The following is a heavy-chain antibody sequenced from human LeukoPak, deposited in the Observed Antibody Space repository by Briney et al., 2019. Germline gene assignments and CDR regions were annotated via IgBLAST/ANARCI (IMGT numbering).Heavy chain of an antibody. CDR3: ARLGGLAYCGGDCYTNWFDP. CDR2: IYYSGST. D-gene: IGHD2-21*02. J-gene: IGHJ5*02. Sequence: PSETLSLTCAVSGGSISSSSYCWGWIRQPPGKGLEWIGSIYYSGSTYYNPSLKSRVTISVDTSKNQFSLKLSSVTAADTAVYYCARLGGLAYCGGDCYTNWFDPWGQGTLVTVSS. V-gene: IGHV4-39*01. CDR1: GGSISSSSYC.